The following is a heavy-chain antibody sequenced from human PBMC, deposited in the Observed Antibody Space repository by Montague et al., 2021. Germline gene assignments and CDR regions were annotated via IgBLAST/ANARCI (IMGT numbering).Heavy chain of an antibody. CDR1: GASINSSPYY. Sequence: SETLSLTCTVSGASINSSPYYWGWIRQPQGKGLDWIRSNYYSANNYYNPSLKSRLSISVDTTKNQFSLRLKTVTAADTAVYHCARVECDGDCYTFDPWGQGTLVTVSS. CDR3: ARVECDGDCYTFDP. D-gene: IGHD2-21*01. CDR2: NYYSANN. V-gene: IGHV4-39*01. J-gene: IGHJ5*02.